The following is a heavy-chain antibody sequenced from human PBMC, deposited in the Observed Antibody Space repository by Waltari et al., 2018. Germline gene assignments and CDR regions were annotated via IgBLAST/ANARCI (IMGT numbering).Heavy chain of an antibody. CDR2: INPNSGGT. CDR1: GYTFTGYY. J-gene: IGHJ5*02. V-gene: IGHV1-2*06. Sequence: QVQLVQSGAEVKKPGASVKVSCKASGYTFTGYYMHWVRQAPGQGLEWIGRINPNSGGTNYAQKFQGRVTMTRDTSISTAYMELSRLRSDDTAVYYCSQWQTDGNWFDPWGQGTLVTVSS. CDR3: SQWQTDGNWFDP. D-gene: IGHD6-19*01.